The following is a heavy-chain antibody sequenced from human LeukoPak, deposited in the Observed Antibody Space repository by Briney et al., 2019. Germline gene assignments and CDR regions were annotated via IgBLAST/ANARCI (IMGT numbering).Heavy chain of an antibody. CDR2: INAGNGKT. V-gene: IGHV1-3*01. J-gene: IGHJ4*02. CDR1: GYIFGDYA. D-gene: IGHD4-17*01. Sequence: ASVKVSCKASGYIFGDYAIQWVRQAPGQGLEWMGWINAGNGKTKYSQKFQDRVTIARDTSASTAYLELSGLRSEDTAVYFCARARWTSTGTTYYLDYWGQGTLVTVSS. CDR3: ARARWTSTGTTYYLDY.